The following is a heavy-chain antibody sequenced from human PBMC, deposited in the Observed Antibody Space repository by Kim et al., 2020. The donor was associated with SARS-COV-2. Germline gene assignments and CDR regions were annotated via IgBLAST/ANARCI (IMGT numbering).Heavy chain of an antibody. CDR3: AGVTLRSAY. D-gene: IGHD3-10*01. CDR2: ISGDTERT. Sequence: GGSLRLSCAVSGFTFSSYDMSWVRQAPGEGLEWVSRISGDTERTNYVDSVKGRFTITRDNSNNILYLQMDSLRAEDTAMYYCAGVTLRSAYWGQGTLVIVSS. CDR1: GFTFSSYD. J-gene: IGHJ4*02. V-gene: IGHV3-23*01.